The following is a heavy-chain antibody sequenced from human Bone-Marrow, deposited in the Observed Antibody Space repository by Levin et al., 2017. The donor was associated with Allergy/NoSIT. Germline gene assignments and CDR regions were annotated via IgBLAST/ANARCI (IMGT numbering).Heavy chain of an antibody. J-gene: IGHJ4*02. D-gene: IGHD6-19*01. V-gene: IGHV3-9*01. Sequence: SLKISCAGYGFTFNDHAMHWVRQAPGKGLEWVAGISWDSVSIDYGDSVRGRFTISRDNAKNSVYLQMNSLRTEDTALYYCTRDKDSTGWYSDYWGQGILVTVSS. CDR1: GFTFNDHA. CDR2: ISWDSVSI. CDR3: TRDKDSTGWYSDY.